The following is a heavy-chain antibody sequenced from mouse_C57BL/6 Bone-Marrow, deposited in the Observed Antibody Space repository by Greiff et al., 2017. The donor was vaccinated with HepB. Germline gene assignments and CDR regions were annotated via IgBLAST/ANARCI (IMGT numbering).Heavy chain of an antibody. J-gene: IGHJ3*01. D-gene: IGHD3-2*02. CDR2: IYPRSGNT. Sequence: QVQLQQSGAELARPGASVKLSCKASGYTFTSYGISWVKQRTGQGLEWIGEIYPRSGNTYSNEKFKGKATLPADKSSSPAYIELRSLTSEDSAVYFCAGRLDSAGYPAWFAYWGQGTLVTVSA. V-gene: IGHV1-81*01. CDR1: GYTFTSYG. CDR3: AGRLDSAGYPAWFAY.